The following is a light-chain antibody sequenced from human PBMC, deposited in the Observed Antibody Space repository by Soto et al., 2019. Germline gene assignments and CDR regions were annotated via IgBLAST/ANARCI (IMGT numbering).Light chain of an antibody. V-gene: IGLV3-21*02. CDR1: SIGNKH. CDR2: DDT. Sequence: SYELTQAPSVSVVPGQTARIPCAGDSIGNKHVHWYQQRPGQAPLLVVYDDTDRPSGIPERFSGSNSGNTATLTISRVEVEDEADYYCQVWDSYSDRTWVFGGGTKLTVL. CDR3: QVWDSYSDRTWV. J-gene: IGLJ3*02.